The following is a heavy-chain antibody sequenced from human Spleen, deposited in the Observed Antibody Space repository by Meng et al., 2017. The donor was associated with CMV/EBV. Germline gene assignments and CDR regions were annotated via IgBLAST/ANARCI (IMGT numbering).Heavy chain of an antibody. CDR3: ARVGNYYDSSGPYYFDY. V-gene: IGHV1-58*01. CDR2: IVVDSGNT. CDR1: GFTFTAST. D-gene: IGHD3-22*01. J-gene: IGHJ4*02. Sequence: SVKVSCKASGFTFTASTVQWVRQARGQRLEWRGWIVVDSGNTNYAQKFRERVPTTRDMPTSTAYMELSSLRSEDTAVYYCARVGNYYDSSGPYYFDYWGQGTLVTVSS.